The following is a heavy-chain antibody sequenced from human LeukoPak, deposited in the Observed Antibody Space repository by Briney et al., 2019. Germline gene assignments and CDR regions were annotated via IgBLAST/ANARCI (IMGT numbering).Heavy chain of an antibody. CDR3: ARDKIEGPTLFDY. J-gene: IGHJ4*02. Sequence: GGSLRLSCAASGFTFSSYEMNWFRQAPGKGLEWVSYISSSGNTIYYADSVKGRFTISRDNAKNSLFLQMNSLRAEDTAVYYCARDKIEGPTLFDYWGQGTLVTVSS. V-gene: IGHV3-48*03. CDR1: GFTFSSYE. CDR2: ISSSGNTI.